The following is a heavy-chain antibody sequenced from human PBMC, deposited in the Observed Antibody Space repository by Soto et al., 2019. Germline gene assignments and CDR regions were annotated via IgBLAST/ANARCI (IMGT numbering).Heavy chain of an antibody. Sequence: EKLRVTCAVSGGSIRDYYWSWIRQPAGKGLECRGRIYASGNTNYNPSLKSRVTMSVDTSKDQFSLTLNSVTAADSAVYYCERESRLERGTAEHWGRG. CDR1: GGSIRDYY. J-gene: IGHJ1*01. D-gene: IGHD2-15*01. V-gene: IGHV4-4*07. CDR2: IYASGNT. CDR3: ERESRLERGTAEH.